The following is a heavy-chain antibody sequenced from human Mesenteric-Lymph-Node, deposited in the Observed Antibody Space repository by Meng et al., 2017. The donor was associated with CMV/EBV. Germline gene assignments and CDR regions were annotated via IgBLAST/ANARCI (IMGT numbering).Heavy chain of an antibody. CDR3: VKGRSSSWKSDNWFDA. D-gene: IGHD6-13*01. J-gene: IGHJ5*02. CDR1: GFSFDDSA. V-gene: IGHV3-9*01. Sequence: GGSLRLSCAASGFSFDDSAMHWVRQAPGKGLAWVSGINWNGVSVGYADSVKGRFTLSRDNARNSLYLQMISLRVEDTALYYCVKGRSSSWKSDNWFDAWGQGILVTVSS. CDR2: INWNGVSV.